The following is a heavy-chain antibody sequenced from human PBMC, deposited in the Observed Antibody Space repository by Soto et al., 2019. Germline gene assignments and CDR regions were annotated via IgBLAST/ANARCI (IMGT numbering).Heavy chain of an antibody. CDR2: IYYSGST. V-gene: IGHV4-59*01. Sequence: SETLSLTCTVSGGSISSYYWSWIRQPPGKGLEWIGYIYYSGSTNYNPSLKSRVTISVDTSKNQFSLKLSSVTAADTAVYYCARQVVAATNWFDPWGQGILVTVSS. CDR1: GGSISSYY. J-gene: IGHJ5*02. D-gene: IGHD2-15*01. CDR3: ARQVVAATNWFDP.